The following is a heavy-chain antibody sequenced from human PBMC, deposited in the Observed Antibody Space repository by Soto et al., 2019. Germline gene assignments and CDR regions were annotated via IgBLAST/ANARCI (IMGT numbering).Heavy chain of an antibody. Sequence: QITLNESGPTVVRPTGTLTLTCRFSGFSLTTSGVGVGWIRQSPGKAPEWLALIYWDDDKRYSASLKSRLTITKDTSKNQVVLTVSDLDPTDTATYYCAYRVLRTVFGLVTTTAIYFDFWGQGTPVAVSS. J-gene: IGHJ4*02. V-gene: IGHV2-5*02. CDR2: IYWDDDK. CDR3: AYRVLRTVFGLVTTTAIYFDF. D-gene: IGHD3-3*01. CDR1: GFSLTTSGVG.